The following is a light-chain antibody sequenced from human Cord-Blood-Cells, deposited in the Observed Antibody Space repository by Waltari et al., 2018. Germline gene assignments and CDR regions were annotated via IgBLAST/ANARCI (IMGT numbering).Light chain of an antibody. V-gene: IGLV3-1*01. CDR1: KLGEKY. J-gene: IGLJ1*01. Sequence: SYELTQPPSVSVSPGQTASITCSGDKLGEKYACWYQQKPGQSPVLVIYQDSKRPSGIPARFSGSNSGNTATLTISGTQAMDEADYYCQAWDSSTYVFGTGTKVTVL. CDR2: QDS. CDR3: QAWDSSTYV.